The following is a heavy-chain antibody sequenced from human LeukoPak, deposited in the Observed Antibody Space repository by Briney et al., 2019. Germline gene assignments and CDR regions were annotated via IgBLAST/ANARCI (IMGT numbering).Heavy chain of an antibody. CDR3: AKDSYRGSSGYYNY. D-gene: IGHD3-22*01. CDR2: ISGSGGST. V-gene: IGHV3-23*01. CDR1: GSTFSSYA. J-gene: IGHJ4*02. Sequence: GGSLRLSCAASGSTFSSYAMSWVRQAPGKGLEWVSAISGSGGSTYYADSVKGRFTISRDNSKNTLYLQMNSLRAEDTAVYYCAKDSYRGSSGYYNYWGQGTRVAVSS.